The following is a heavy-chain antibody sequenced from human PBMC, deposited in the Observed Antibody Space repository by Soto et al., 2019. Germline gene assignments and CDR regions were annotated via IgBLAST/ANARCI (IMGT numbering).Heavy chain of an antibody. Sequence: EVQLVESGGGLVQPGGSLRLSCAASGFTFSSYWMSWVRQAPGKGLEWVANIKQDGSEKYYVDSVKGRFTISRDNAKNSLHLQMNSLRAEDTAVYYCARDVVVVVAAGFNWFAPWGQGTLVTVSS. CDR3: ARDVVVVVAAGFNWFAP. CDR1: GFTFSSYW. D-gene: IGHD2-15*01. J-gene: IGHJ5*02. CDR2: IKQDGSEK. V-gene: IGHV3-7*01.